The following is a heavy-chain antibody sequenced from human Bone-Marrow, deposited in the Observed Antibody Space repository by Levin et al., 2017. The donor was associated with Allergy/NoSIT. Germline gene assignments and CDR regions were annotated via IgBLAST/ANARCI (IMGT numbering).Heavy chain of an antibody. D-gene: IGHD2-15*01. CDR1: GFNFDSHG. Sequence: GGSLRLSCTVSGFNFDSHGMHWVRQAPGKGLEWVAVISFDGSNKYYADSVKGRFTISRDNSKNTLYLHMNILRPDDTAVYYCARDAGSCTGGSCYPESWGQGTLVTVSS. V-gene: IGHV3-30*03. J-gene: IGHJ5*02. CDR2: ISFDGSNK. CDR3: ARDAGSCTGGSCYPES.